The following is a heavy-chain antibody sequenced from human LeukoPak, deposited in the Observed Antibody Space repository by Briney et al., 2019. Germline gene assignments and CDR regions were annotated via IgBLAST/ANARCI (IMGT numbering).Heavy chain of an antibody. J-gene: IGHJ5*02. CDR3: ARRLTQYDCFDP. CDR2: TYYRSTWYN. CDR1: GDSVSSNSVT. V-gene: IGHV6-1*01. Sequence: SRTLSLTCAISGDSVSSNSVTWNWIRQSPSRGLEWLGRTYYRSTWYNDYAVSVRGRITVNPDTSKNQFSLHLNSVTPEDAAVYYCARRLTQYDCFDPWGQGILVTVSS. D-gene: IGHD2-2*01.